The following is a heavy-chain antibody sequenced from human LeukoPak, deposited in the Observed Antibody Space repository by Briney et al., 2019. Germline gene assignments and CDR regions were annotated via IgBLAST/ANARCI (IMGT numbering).Heavy chain of an antibody. D-gene: IGHD2-2*01. CDR1: GFTYSHNG. CDR2: IQYDGNTI. J-gene: IGHJ4*02. CDR3: TTGSRGYQLLWGVGFDY. Sequence: PGGSLRLSCVASGFTYSHNGMHWVRQAPGKGLEWVAFIQYDGNTIFYADSVKGRFTISRDNSKNTLYLQMNSLRTDDTAVYYCTTGSRGYQLLWGVGFDYWGQGTLVTVSS. V-gene: IGHV3-30*02.